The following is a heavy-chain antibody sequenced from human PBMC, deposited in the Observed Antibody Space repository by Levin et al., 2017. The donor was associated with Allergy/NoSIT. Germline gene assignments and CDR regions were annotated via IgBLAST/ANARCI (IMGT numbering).Heavy chain of an antibody. CDR3: ARYGSGSSRFYFDY. D-gene: IGHD3-10*01. CDR2: MYYGGST. V-gene: IGHV4-39*01. Sequence: SETLSLTCTVSGGSISSGTYYWGWIRQPPGKELEWIASMYYGGSTYYNPSLKSRFTMSVDTSNNQFSLSLTSVTAADTAVYYCARYGSGSSRFYFDYWGQGILVTVSS. J-gene: IGHJ4*02. CDR1: GGSISSGTYY.